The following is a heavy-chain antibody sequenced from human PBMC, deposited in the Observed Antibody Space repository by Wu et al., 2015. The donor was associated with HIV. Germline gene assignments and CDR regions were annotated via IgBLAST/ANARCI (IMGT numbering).Heavy chain of an antibody. CDR3: ARDYNGFGSGSYYAFDI. CDR1: GGTLSHYE. Sequence: QVQLVQSGAEVKKPGSSVKVSCKASGGTLSHYEISWMRQAPGQGLEWMGGIIPMFGTLNYAQKFKGRLTIIADEATTTGYMELSSLRSEDTAVYYCARDYNGFGSGSYYAFDIWGQGTMVTVSS. J-gene: IGHJ3*02. D-gene: IGHD3-10*01. CDR2: IIPMFGTL. V-gene: IGHV1-69*12.